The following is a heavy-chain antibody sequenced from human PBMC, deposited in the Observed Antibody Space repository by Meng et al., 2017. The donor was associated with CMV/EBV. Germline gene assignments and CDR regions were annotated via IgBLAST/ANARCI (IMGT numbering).Heavy chain of an antibody. V-gene: IGHV3-33*06. CDR2: IWLDGSNK. J-gene: IGHJ6*02. Sequence: LSCATSGFTFSGYDMHWVRQAPGRGPEWVAVIWLDGSNKYYADSVKGRFTISRDNSKNTLYLQMNSLRVDDTAVYYCAKDSGGMDAWGQGTTVTVSS. CDR1: GFTFSGYD. CDR3: AKDSGGMDA. D-gene: IGHD3-10*01.